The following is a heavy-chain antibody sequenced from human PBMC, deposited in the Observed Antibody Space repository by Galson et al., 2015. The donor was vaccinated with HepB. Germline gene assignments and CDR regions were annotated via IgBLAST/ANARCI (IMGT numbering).Heavy chain of an antibody. CDR3: GIAVAG. CDR1: GYTFTSYD. J-gene: IGHJ4*02. CDR2: IIPIFGTA. Sequence: SVKVSCKASGYTFTSYDINWVRQATGQGLEWMGGIIPIFGTANYAQKFQGRVTITADESTSTAYMELSSLRSEDTAVYYCGIAVAGWGQGTLVTVSS. V-gene: IGHV1-69*13. D-gene: IGHD6-19*01.